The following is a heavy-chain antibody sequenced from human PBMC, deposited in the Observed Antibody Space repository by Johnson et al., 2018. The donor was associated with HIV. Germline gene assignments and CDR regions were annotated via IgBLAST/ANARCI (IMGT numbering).Heavy chain of an antibody. Sequence: MQLVESGGGLVKPGGSLRLSCAVSGVIFSDYYMSWIRQAPGKGLEWVSVIYSGGSTYYVDSVKGRFTISRDNSKNTLYLQMNSLRAEDTAVYYCAGRSSAWYEDAFDIWGQGTMVTVSS. CDR1: GVIFSDYY. D-gene: IGHD6-19*01. V-gene: IGHV3-66*02. CDR2: IYSGGST. J-gene: IGHJ3*02. CDR3: AGRSSAWYEDAFDI.